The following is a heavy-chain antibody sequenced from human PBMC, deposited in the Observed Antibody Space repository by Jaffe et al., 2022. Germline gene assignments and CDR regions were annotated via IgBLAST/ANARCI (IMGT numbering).Heavy chain of an antibody. Sequence: EVQLVESGGGLVQPGGSLKLSCAASGFIFSDSGMHWVRQASGKGLEWVGHIRSKANNYATAYTASVKGRFTISRDDSKNTAYLQMNSLKTEDTAVYYCTRRGGYCSGGSCFYFDYWGQGSLVTVSS. CDR1: GFIFSDSG. J-gene: IGHJ4*02. CDR2: IRSKANNYAT. V-gene: IGHV3-73*02. CDR3: TRRGGYCSGGSCFYFDY. D-gene: IGHD2-15*01.